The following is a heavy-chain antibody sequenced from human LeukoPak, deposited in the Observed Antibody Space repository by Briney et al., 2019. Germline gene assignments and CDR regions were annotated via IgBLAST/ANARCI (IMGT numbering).Heavy chain of an antibody. CDR1: GFTFSSYS. CDR2: ISSSSSYI. CDR3: TRDPSYYYDSTGYN. D-gene: IGHD3-22*01. V-gene: IGHV3-21*01. Sequence: KPGGSLRLSCAASGFTFSSYSMNWVRQAPGKGLEWVSSISSSSSYIYYADSVKGRFTISRDNAKNSLYLQMNSLRAEDTAVYHCTRDPSYYYDSTGYNWGQGTLVTVSS. J-gene: IGHJ4*02.